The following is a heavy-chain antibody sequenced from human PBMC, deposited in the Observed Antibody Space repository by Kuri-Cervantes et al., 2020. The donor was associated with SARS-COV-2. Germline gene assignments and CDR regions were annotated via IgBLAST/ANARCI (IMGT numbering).Heavy chain of an antibody. J-gene: IGHJ6*02. Sequence: GGSLRLSCAASGFTFSSYWMSWVRQAPGKGLEWVANIKQDGSEKYYVDSVKGRFTISRDNAKNSLYLQMNSLRAEDTAVYYCARDPIRHYYGSGSINYYYYYGMDVWGQGTTVTVSS. V-gene: IGHV3-7*03. D-gene: IGHD3-10*01. CDR1: GFTFSSYW. CDR3: ARDPIRHYYGSGSINYYYYYGMDV. CDR2: IKQDGSEK.